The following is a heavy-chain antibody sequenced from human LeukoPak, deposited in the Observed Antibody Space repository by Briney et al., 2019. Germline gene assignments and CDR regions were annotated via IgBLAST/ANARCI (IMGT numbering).Heavy chain of an antibody. CDR2: IRYDGSNK. CDR3: ARGAHKRDDYGGFFDY. Sequence: GGSLRLSCAASGFTFSSYGMHWVRQAPGKGLEWVAFIRYDGSNKYYADSVKGRFTISRDNSKNTLYLQMVSLRVEDTAVYYCARGAHKRDDYGGFFDYWGQGTLVTVTS. J-gene: IGHJ4*02. CDR1: GFTFSSYG. V-gene: IGHV3-30*02. D-gene: IGHD4-23*01.